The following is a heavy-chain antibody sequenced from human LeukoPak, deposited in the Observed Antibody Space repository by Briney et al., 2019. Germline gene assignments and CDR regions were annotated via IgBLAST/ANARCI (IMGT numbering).Heavy chain of an antibody. D-gene: IGHD6-19*01. V-gene: IGHV4-34*01. J-gene: IGHJ4*02. CDR3: ARHEAYSSGWRGGVDY. Sequence: PSETLSLTCAVYGGSFSGYYWSWIRQPPGKGLEWIGEINHSGSTNYNPSLKSRVTISVDTSKNQFSLKLSSVTAADTAVYYCARHEAYSSGWRGGVDYWGQGTLVTVSS. CDR1: GGSFSGYY. CDR2: INHSGST.